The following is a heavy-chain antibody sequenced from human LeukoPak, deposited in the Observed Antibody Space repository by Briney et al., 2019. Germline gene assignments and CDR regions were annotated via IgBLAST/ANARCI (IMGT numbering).Heavy chain of an antibody. CDR2: IYYSGAT. J-gene: IGHJ4*02. CDR1: GGSLSSYY. V-gene: IGHV4-59*01. D-gene: IGHD2/OR15-2a*01. CDR3: ARGDPSMPFDY. Sequence: SETLSLTCTVSGGSLSSYYWSWIRQPPGKGLEWIGYIYYSGATNYNPSLKSRVTILLDTSKNQFSLKLSSVTAADTDVYYCARGDPSMPFDYWGQGTLVTVSS.